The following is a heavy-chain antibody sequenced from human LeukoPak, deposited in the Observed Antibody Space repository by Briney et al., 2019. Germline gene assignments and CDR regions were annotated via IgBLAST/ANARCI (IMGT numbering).Heavy chain of an antibody. CDR3: TTATYYDFWSGYDI. Sequence: GSLRLSCAASGFTFSNAWMSWVRQAPGKGLEWVGRIKSKTDGGTTDYAAPVKGRFTISRDDSKNTLYLQMNSLETEDTAVYYCTTATYYDFWSGYDIWGQGTMVTVSS. V-gene: IGHV3-15*01. D-gene: IGHD3-3*01. CDR2: IKSKTDGGTT. CDR1: GFTFSNAW. J-gene: IGHJ3*02.